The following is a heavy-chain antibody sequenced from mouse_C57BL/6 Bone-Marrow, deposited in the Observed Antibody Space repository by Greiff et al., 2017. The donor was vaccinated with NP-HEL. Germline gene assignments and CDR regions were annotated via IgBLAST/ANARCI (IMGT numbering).Heavy chain of an antibody. CDR1: GFTFSDYG. CDR2: ISNLAYSI. V-gene: IGHV5-15*01. CDR3: ARLLLGLGAMDY. J-gene: IGHJ4*01. D-gene: IGHD4-1*01. Sequence: EVQLVESGGGLVQPGGSLKLSCAASGFTFSDYGMAWVRQAPRKGPEWVAFISNLAYSIYYADTVTGRFPISRENAKNTRYLEMSSLRSEDTAMYYCARLLLGLGAMDYWGQGTSVTVSS.